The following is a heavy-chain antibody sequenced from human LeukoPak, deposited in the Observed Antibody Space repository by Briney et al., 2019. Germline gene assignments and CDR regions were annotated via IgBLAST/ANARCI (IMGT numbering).Heavy chain of an antibody. J-gene: IGHJ4*02. CDR3: ARENIVVVPAAIRYFDY. CDR2: IIPNFGTA. Sequence: SVKVSCKASGGTFSSYAISWVRQAPGQGLEWMGGIIPNFGTANYAQKFQGRVTITTDESTSTAYMELSSLRSEDTAVYYCARENIVVVPAAIRYFDYWGQGTLVTVSS. D-gene: IGHD2-2*01. V-gene: IGHV1-69*05. CDR1: GGTFSSYA.